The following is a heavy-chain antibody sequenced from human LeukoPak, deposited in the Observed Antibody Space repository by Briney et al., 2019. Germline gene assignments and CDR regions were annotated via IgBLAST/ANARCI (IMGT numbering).Heavy chain of an antibody. Sequence: PGGTLRLSCAASGFTFSSYWMHWVRQAPGKGRVEFSRINKHGSSTNYADSVKGRFTISRENAKNTLYLQMNSLRAGDTAVYYCATFTERENYHYTAYLWGQGTLVIVS. CDR3: ATFTERENYHYTAYL. CDR1: GFTFSSYW. D-gene: IGHD3-16*02. V-gene: IGHV3-74*01. CDR2: INKHGSST. J-gene: IGHJ4*02.